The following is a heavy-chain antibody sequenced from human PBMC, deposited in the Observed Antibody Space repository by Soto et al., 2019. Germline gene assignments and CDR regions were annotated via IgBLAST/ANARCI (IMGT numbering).Heavy chain of an antibody. CDR3: ARGGFNGDWSGDY. CDR2: LIPIFGTA. V-gene: IGHV1-69*01. Sequence: QVQPVQSGAEVKKPGSSVKVSCKASGGTFRSYAISWVRQAPGQGLEWMGGLIPIFGTANYAQKFQGRVTITADESMSTAYMELSSLRSEDTAVYYCARGGFNGDWSGDYWGQGTLVTVSS. D-gene: IGHD2-21*01. J-gene: IGHJ4*02. CDR1: GGTFRSYA.